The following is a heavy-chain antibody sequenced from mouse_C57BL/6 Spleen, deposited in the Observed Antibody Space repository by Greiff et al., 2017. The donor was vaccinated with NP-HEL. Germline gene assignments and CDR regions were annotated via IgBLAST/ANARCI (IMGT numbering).Heavy chain of an antibody. CDR3: ARDVYYGNLAWFAY. Sequence: EVMLVESGEGLVKPGGSLKLSCAASGFTFSSYAMSWVRQTPEKRLEWVATISDGGSYTYYPDNVKGRFTISRDNAKNNLYLQMSHLKSEDTAMYYCARDVYYGNLAWFAYWGQGTLVTVSA. J-gene: IGHJ3*01. CDR1: GFTFSSYA. D-gene: IGHD2-1*01. CDR2: ISDGGSYT. V-gene: IGHV5-4*01.